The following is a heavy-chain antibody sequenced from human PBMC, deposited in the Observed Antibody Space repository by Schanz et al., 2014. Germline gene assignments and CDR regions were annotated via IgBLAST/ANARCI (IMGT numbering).Heavy chain of an antibody. CDR3: ARENVGRGFDY. J-gene: IGHJ4*02. D-gene: IGHD3-10*02. Sequence: QLQLQESGPGLVKPSETLSLTCTVSGGSISSSSYYWGWIRQPPGKGLEWIGSIFYSGSTYYNLTRKGRVPIPGDPPKTQSPLKVNSVTAAETAVYYCARENVGRGFDYWGRGALVTVSS. CDR2: IFYSGST. V-gene: IGHV4-39*02. CDR1: GGSISSSSYY.